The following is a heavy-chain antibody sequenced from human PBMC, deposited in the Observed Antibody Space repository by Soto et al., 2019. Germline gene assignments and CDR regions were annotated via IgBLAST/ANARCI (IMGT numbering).Heavy chain of an antibody. Sequence: GGSLRLSCAASGFTFSSYSMNWVRQAPGKGLEWVSSISSSSSYIYYADSVKGRFTISRDNAKNSLYLQMNSLRAEDTAVYYCARTTFHSTGLAPWGQGTLVTVSS. J-gene: IGHJ5*02. CDR3: ARTTFHSTGLAP. CDR1: GFTFSSYS. D-gene: IGHD1-1*01. V-gene: IGHV3-21*01. CDR2: ISSSSSYI.